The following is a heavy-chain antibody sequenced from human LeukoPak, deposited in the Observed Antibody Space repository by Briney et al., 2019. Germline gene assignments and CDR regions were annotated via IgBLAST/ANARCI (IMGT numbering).Heavy chain of an antibody. CDR1: GGSISSYY. Sequence: SETLSLTCTVSGGSISSYYWSWIRQPPGKGLEWIGYIYYSGSTNYNPSLKSRVTISVDTSKNQFSLKLSSVTAADTAVYYCASVVGANILDYWGQGTLVTVSS. J-gene: IGHJ4*02. D-gene: IGHD1-26*01. CDR3: ASVVGANILDY. CDR2: IYYSGST. V-gene: IGHV4-59*01.